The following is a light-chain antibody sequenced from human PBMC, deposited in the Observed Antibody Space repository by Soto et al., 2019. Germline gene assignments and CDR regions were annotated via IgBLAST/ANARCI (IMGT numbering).Light chain of an antibody. J-gene: IGKJ4*01. CDR3: QQRSSWPLT. CDR2: DAS. Sequence: PGERAILSCGASQSVSSFLAWYQQRPVQAPRLLIYDASKRATGIPARFSGSGFGTDFTLTISSLEPEDFALYYCQQRSSWPLTFGGGTKVEIK. CDR1: QSVSSF. V-gene: IGKV3-11*01.